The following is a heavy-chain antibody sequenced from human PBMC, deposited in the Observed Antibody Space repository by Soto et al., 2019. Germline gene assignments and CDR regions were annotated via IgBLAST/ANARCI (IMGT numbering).Heavy chain of an antibody. CDR1: GDSVSSNSAA. CDR2: TYYRSKWYN. Sequence: SQTLSLTCVISGDSVSSNSAALNWIRQSPSRGLEWLGRTYYRSKWYNDYAESVKSRITINPDTSKNQFSLHLNSVTPEDTAVYYCARDPPDFHSAFDYWGQGTLVTVSS. D-gene: IGHD4-4*01. CDR3: ARDPPDFHSAFDY. J-gene: IGHJ4*02. V-gene: IGHV6-1*01.